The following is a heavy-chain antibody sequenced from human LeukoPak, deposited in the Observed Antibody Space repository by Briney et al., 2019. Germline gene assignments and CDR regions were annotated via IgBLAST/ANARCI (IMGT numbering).Heavy chain of an antibody. Sequence: SETLSLTCTVSGGSISSYYWSWIRQPPEKGLEWLGYIYSSGSTNYNPSLKSRVTISVDTSKNQFSLKLSSVTAADTAVYYCARRFSGGHGGNSRGGWFDPWDQGTLVTVSS. CDR3: ARRFSGGHGGNSRGGWFDP. J-gene: IGHJ5*02. CDR2: IYSSGST. CDR1: GGSISSYY. V-gene: IGHV4-59*08. D-gene: IGHD4-23*01.